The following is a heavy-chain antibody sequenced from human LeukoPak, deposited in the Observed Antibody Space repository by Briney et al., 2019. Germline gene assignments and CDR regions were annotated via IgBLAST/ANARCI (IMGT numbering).Heavy chain of an antibody. CDR1: GYTFTSYG. CDR2: IIPIFGTA. J-gene: IGHJ4*02. V-gene: IGHV1-69*05. D-gene: IGHD4-17*01. Sequence: ASVKVSCKASGYTFTSYGISWVRQAPGQGLEWMGGIIPIFGTANYAQKFQGRVTITTDESTSTAYMELSSLRSEDTAVYYCVRSFDYWGQGTLVTVSS. CDR3: VRSFDY.